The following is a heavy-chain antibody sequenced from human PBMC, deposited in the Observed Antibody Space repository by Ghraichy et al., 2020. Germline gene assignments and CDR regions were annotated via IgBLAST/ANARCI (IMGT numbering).Heavy chain of an antibody. D-gene: IGHD6-13*01. CDR2: TYYRSKWYN. Sequence: SQTLSLTCAISGDSVSSNSVAWNWIRQSPSRGLEWLGRTYYRSKWYNDYAVSVKTRITINPDTSKNQLSLQLNSVTLDDTAVYYCATTGPAGTFFDCWGQGTLVTVSS. J-gene: IGHJ4*02. V-gene: IGHV6-1*01. CDR3: ATTGPAGTFFDC. CDR1: GDSVSSNSVA.